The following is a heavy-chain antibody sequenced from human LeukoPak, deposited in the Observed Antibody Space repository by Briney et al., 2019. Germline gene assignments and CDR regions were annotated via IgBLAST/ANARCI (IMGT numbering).Heavy chain of an antibody. Sequence: GGSLRLSCAASGFTVSSNYMNWVRQAPGKGLEWVSSISSSSSYIYYADSVKGRFTISRDNAKNSLYLQMNSLRAEDTAVYYCARDSTKYILDYWGQGTLVTVSS. D-gene: IGHD1-1*01. CDR3: ARDSTKYILDY. CDR1: GFTVSSNY. J-gene: IGHJ4*02. V-gene: IGHV3-21*01. CDR2: ISSSSSYI.